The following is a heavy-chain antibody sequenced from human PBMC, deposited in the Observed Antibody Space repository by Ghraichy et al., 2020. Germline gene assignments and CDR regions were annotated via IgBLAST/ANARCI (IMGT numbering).Heavy chain of an antibody. J-gene: IGHJ6*02. Sequence: ASVKVSCKASGYTFTSYDVNWVRQAPGQGLEWMGWITTYSGNTEYAQNLQGRITMTTNTSTSTAYLELRSLRSDDTAVYYCARVPFKVRGRSPWDYYPYGMDVWGRGTMVTVSS. CDR1: GYTFTSYD. CDR3: ARVPFKVRGRSPWDYYPYGMDV. D-gene: IGHD3-10*01. V-gene: IGHV1-18*01. CDR2: ITTYSGNT.